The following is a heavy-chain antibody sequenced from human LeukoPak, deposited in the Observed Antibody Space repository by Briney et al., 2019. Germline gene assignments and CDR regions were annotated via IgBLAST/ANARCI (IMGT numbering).Heavy chain of an antibody. CDR2: IDISGGAT. Sequence: PGGSLRLSCAASGVTFSSYWMHWVRQAPGKGLEWVSSIDISGGATWYADSVRGRFTISRDNSKNTLYLQMTSLRVEDTALYYCANEIRPNDYWGQGTLVSVSS. D-gene: IGHD3-16*01. CDR3: ANEIRPNDY. J-gene: IGHJ4*02. V-gene: IGHV3-23*05. CDR1: GVTFSSYW.